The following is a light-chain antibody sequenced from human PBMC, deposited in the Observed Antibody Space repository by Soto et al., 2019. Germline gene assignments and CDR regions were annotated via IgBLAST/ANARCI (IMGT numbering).Light chain of an antibody. CDR2: LNSDGSH. V-gene: IGLV4-69*01. CDR3: QTWDAGSVI. CDR1: SGHSSYA. Sequence: QPVLTQSPSASASLGASVKFTCTLSSGHSSYAIAWHQQQPEKGPRYLMKLNSDGSHNKGDGIPDRFSGSSAGAERYRTISSRQSEDEADYYCQTWDAGSVIVGGGTKVTVL. J-gene: IGLJ2*01.